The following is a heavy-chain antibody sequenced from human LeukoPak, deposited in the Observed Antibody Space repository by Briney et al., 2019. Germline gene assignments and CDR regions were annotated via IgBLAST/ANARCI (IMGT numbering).Heavy chain of an antibody. D-gene: IGHD2-15*01. CDR1: GYTFTSYG. CDR3: ARGLGYCSGGSCYDQYYFDY. Sequence: GASVKVSCKASGYTFTSYGISWVRQAPGQGLEWMGWIRAYNGNTNYAQKLQGRVTMTTDTSTSTAYMELRSLRSDDTAVYYCARGLGYCSGGSCYDQYYFDYWGQGTLVTVSS. J-gene: IGHJ4*02. V-gene: IGHV1-18*01. CDR2: IRAYNGNT.